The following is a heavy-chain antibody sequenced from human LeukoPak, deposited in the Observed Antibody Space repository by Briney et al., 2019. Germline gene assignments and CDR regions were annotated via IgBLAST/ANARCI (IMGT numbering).Heavy chain of an antibody. V-gene: IGHV3-21*01. CDR1: GFTFSSYA. D-gene: IGHD4-17*01. CDR2: ISSSSSYI. Sequence: GGSLRLSCAASGFTFSSYAMNWARQAPGKGLEWVSSISSSSSYIYYADSVKGRFTISRDNAKNSLYLQMNSLRAEDTAVYYCARGSGGDYLPSAFDIWGQGTMVTVSS. CDR3: ARGSGGDYLPSAFDI. J-gene: IGHJ3*02.